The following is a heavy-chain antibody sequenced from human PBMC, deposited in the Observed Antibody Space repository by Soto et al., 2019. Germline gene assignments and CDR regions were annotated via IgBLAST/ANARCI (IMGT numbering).Heavy chain of an antibody. J-gene: IGHJ5*02. CDR2: ISSSGSTI. CDR3: ARERGYSYGYNWFDP. CDR1: GFTFSSYE. D-gene: IGHD5-18*01. Sequence: GGSLRLSCAASGFTFSSYEMNWVRQAPGKGLEWVSYISSSGSTIYYADSVKGRFTISRDNAKNSLYLQMNSLRAEDTAVYYCARERGYSYGYNWFDPWGQGTLVTVS. V-gene: IGHV3-48*03.